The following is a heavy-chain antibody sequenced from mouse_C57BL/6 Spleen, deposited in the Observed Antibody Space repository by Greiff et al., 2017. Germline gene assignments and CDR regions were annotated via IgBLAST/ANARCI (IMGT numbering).Heavy chain of an antibody. J-gene: IGHJ1*03. CDR3: AKVSDGYLSYWYFDV. V-gene: IGHV1-52*01. D-gene: IGHD2-3*01. CDR1: GYTFTSYW. Sequence: QVQLQQPGAELVRPGSSVKLSCKASGYTFTSYWMHWVKQRPIQGLEWIGNIDPSDSETHYNQKFKDKATLTVDKSSSTAYMQLSSLTSEDSAVYYCAKVSDGYLSYWYFDVWGTGTTVTVSS. CDR2: IDPSDSET.